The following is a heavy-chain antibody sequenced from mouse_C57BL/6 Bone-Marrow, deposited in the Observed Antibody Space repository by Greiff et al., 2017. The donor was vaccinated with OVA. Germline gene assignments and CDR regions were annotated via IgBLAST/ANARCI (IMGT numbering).Heavy chain of an antibody. Sequence: EVKVVESGGDLVKPGGSLKLSCAASGFTFSSYGMSWVRQTPDKRLEWVATISSGGSYTYYPDSVKGRFTISRDNAKNTLYLQMISLKSEDTAMYYCARQDYGNYDYFDYWGQGTTLTVSS. CDR3: ARQDYGNYDYFDY. J-gene: IGHJ2*01. V-gene: IGHV5-6*01. CDR1: GFTFSSYG. D-gene: IGHD2-1*01. CDR2: ISSGGSYT.